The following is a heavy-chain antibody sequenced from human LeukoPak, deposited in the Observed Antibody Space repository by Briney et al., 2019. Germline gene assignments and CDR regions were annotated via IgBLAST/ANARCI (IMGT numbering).Heavy chain of an antibody. CDR3: AAIAIDYDGGAEAFDF. Sequence: ASVKVSCKVSGYTLTELSMHWVRQAPGKGLEWMGGFDPEDGETIYAQKFQGRVTMTEDTSTDTAYMELSSLRSEDTAVYYCAAIAIDYDGGAEAFDFWGQGTLVTVSS. J-gene: IGHJ3*01. CDR1: GYTLTELS. V-gene: IGHV1-24*01. D-gene: IGHD4-17*01. CDR2: FDPEDGET.